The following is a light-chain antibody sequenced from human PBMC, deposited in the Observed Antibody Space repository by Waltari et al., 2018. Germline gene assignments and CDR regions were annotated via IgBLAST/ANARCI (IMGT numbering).Light chain of an antibody. CDR2: GAS. CDR3: QQYDSSTT. Sequence: DIVLTQSPGTLSLSPGERATLSCRASQSISNDYLAWYQQKPGQAPRLLIYGASTRATGIPDRFRGSGSGTDFTLTISRLEPEDFAVYFCQQYDSSTTFGQGTKMDIK. V-gene: IGKV3-20*01. J-gene: IGKJ1*01. CDR1: QSISNDY.